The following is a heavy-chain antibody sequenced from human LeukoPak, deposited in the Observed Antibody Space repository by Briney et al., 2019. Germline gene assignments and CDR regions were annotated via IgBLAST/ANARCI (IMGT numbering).Heavy chain of an antibody. Sequence: SETLSLTGPALVGSFSGYFWTWFRHPPGKGREGIGEINRIGGTTYNPSLKSRVSVSVDTSKNQLSLKLNSVTAADTAVYYCARSWTISGYFDSWGQGTLVTVSS. CDR1: VGSFSGYF. D-gene: IGHD3-10*01. J-gene: IGHJ4*02. CDR2: INRIGGT. CDR3: ARSWTISGYFDS. V-gene: IGHV4-34*01.